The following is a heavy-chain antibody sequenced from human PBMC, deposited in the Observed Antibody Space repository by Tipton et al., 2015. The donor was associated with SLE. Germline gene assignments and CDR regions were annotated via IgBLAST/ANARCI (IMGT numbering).Heavy chain of an antibody. CDR1: GFTLSSFA. V-gene: IGHV3-23*01. Sequence: SLRLSCAASGFTLSSFAMSWVRQAPGKGLEWGSALSGSGGSTYYADSVKGRFTISRDNSKNTLYLQMNSLRAEDTAVYYCAKDALVGATTFFYYWGQGTLVTVSS. D-gene: IGHD1-26*01. CDR2: LSGSGGST. CDR3: AKDALVGATTFFYY. J-gene: IGHJ4*02.